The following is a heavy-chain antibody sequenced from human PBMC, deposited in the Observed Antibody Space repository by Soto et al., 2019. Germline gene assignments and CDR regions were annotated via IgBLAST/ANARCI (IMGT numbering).Heavy chain of an antibody. CDR1: GYTLTELS. CDR2: FDPEDGET. CDR3: ATAPDNYGDPFDY. D-gene: IGHD4-17*01. J-gene: IGHJ4*02. Sequence: QVQLVQSGAEVKKPGASVKVSCKVSGYTLTELSMHWVRQAPGKGLEWMGGFDPEDGETIYAQKFQGRVTMIEDTSTDTAYMELSSLRSEDTAVYYCATAPDNYGDPFDYWGQGTLVTVSS. V-gene: IGHV1-24*01.